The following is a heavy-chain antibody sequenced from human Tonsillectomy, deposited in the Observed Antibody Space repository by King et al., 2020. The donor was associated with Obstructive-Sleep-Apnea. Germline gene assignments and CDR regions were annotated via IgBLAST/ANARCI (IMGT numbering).Heavy chain of an antibody. CDR3: ARGITIFGVAEYFQH. D-gene: IGHD3-3*01. V-gene: IGHV3-30*04. Sequence: QVQLVESGGGVVQPGRSLRLSCAASGFTFSNYAIHWVRQAPGKGLEWVAVISFDGSHKYYADSVKGRFTISRDNSRTTLYLQMNSLRPEDTAVYYCARGITIFGVAEYFQHWGQGTLVTVSS. CDR2: ISFDGSHK. J-gene: IGHJ1*01. CDR1: GFTFSNYA.